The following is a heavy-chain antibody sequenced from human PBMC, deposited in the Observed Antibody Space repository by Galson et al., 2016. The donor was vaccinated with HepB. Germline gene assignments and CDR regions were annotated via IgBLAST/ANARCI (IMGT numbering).Heavy chain of an antibody. CDR2: INPNSGGT. D-gene: IGHD6-19*01. CDR3: ARGPDSSDSYGGYPRGPSYYYYDMDV. Sequence: SVKVSCKASGYTFNDYFMHWVRQAPGQGLEWMGWINPNSGGTNYAQKFQGRVTMTRDTSISTAYMELSSLRSADSAIYFCARGPDSSDSYGGYPRGPSYYYYDMDVWGQGTTVTVSS. V-gene: IGHV1-2*02. J-gene: IGHJ6*02. CDR1: GYTFNDYF.